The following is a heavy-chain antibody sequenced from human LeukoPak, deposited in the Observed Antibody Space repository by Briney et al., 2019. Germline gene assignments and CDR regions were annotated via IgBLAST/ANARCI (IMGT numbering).Heavy chain of an antibody. CDR3: ATDLPTYYYDSSGYYGY. D-gene: IGHD3-22*01. Sequence: GASVTVSCKVSGYTLTELFMHWVRQAPGKGLEWMGGFDPEDGETIYAQKFQGRVTMTEDTSTDTAYMELSSLRSEDTAVYYCATDLPTYYYDSSGYYGYWGQGTLVTVSS. V-gene: IGHV1-24*01. CDR1: GYTLTELF. J-gene: IGHJ4*02. CDR2: FDPEDGET.